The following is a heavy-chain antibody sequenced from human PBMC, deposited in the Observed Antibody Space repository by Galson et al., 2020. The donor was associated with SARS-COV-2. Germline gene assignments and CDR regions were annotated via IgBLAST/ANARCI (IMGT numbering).Heavy chain of an antibody. Sequence: GGSLRLSCSASGFIFSDYAMHWVRQAPGKGLEYVSALSPNGGTSFYADSVNGRFTMSRDNSKNMFYLQMTSLRLEDTGFYYCLSYSSTRQNHWGQGTLVTVS. V-gene: IGHV3-64D*06. CDR2: LSPNGGTS. D-gene: IGHD2-2*01. J-gene: IGHJ5*02. CDR3: LSYSSTRQNH. CDR1: GFIFSDYA.